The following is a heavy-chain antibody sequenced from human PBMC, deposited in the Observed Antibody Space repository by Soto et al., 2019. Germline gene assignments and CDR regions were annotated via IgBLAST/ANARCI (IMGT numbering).Heavy chain of an antibody. J-gene: IGHJ4*02. CDR1: GFTFSSYG. CDR2: ISYDGSNK. Sequence: QVQLVESGGGVVQPGRSLRLSCAASGFTFSSYGMHWVRQAPGKGLEWVAVISYDGSNKYYADSVKGRFTISRDNSKNTLYLQMNSLRAEDTAVYYCAKPLRLYNWNDAGYWGQGTLVTVSS. V-gene: IGHV3-30*18. CDR3: AKPLRLYNWNDAGY. D-gene: IGHD1-1*01.